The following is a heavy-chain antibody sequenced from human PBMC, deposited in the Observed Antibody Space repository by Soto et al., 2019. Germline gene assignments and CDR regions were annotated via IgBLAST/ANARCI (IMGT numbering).Heavy chain of an antibody. Sequence: SETLSLTCTVSGGSISSSSYYWGWIRQPPGKGLEWIGSIYYSGSTYYNPSLKSRVTISVDTSKNQFSLKLSSVTAADTAVYYCARTSKWEPRGYFDYWGQGTLVTVSS. CDR1: GGSISSSSYY. V-gene: IGHV4-39*07. CDR2: IYYSGST. J-gene: IGHJ4*02. D-gene: IGHD1-26*01. CDR3: ARTSKWEPRGYFDY.